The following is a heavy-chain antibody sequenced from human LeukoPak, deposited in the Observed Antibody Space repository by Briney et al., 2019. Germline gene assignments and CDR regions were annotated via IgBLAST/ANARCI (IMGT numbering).Heavy chain of an antibody. D-gene: IGHD2-8*01. CDR2: ISGSGGST. Sequence: GGSLRLSCAASGFTFSSYAMSWVRQAPGKGLEWVSAISGSGGSTYYADSVKGRFTISRDNSKNTLYLQMNSLRAADTTVYYCAKDVAPDCTNGVCYPRYYYYGMDVWGQGTTVTVSS. CDR1: GFTFSSYA. V-gene: IGHV3-23*01. CDR3: AKDVAPDCTNGVCYPRYYYYGMDV. J-gene: IGHJ6*02.